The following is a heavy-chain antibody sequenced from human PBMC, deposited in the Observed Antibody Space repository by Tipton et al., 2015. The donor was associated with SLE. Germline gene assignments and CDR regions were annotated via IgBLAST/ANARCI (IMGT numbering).Heavy chain of an antibody. CDR2: ISAHNGDT. CDR1: GYPYNGYG. J-gene: IGHJ4*02. D-gene: IGHD5-18*01. V-gene: IGHV1-18*01. CDR3: ARVRVDTAMGVFDF. Sequence: VQLVQSGAELTKPGDSVRVSCKASGYPYNGYGISWLRQAPGHGLEWMAWISAHNGDTNSAQKFQDRVTVTMDTSTDTAYMELRSLRSDDTAIYYCARVRVDTAMGVFDFWGQGTLVTVSS.